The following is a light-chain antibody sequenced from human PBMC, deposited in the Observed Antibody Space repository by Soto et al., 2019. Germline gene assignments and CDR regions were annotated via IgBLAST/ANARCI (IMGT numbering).Light chain of an antibody. CDR3: SSYAGSSNVV. V-gene: IGLV2-8*01. Sequence: QSVLTQPPSASWSPGQSVTISCTGTSSDVGGYDFVSWYQQHPGQAPKIMVYDVSKRPSGVPDRFSGSKSVNTSSLTVSGLQAEDEAEYYCSSYAGSSNVVFGGGTKVTVL. CDR2: DVS. CDR1: SSDVGGYDF. J-gene: IGLJ2*01.